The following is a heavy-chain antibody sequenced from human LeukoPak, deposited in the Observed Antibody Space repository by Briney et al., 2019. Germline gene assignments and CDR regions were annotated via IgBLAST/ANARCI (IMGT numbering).Heavy chain of an antibody. CDR2: ISGSGGST. CDR1: GFTFSSYA. Sequence: PGGSLRLSCAASGFTFSSYAMSWVRQAPGKGLEWVSAISGSGGSTYYADSVKGRFTISRDNSKNTLYLQMNSLRAEDTAAYYCAKGTRDGYNVPFDYWGQGTLVTVSS. V-gene: IGHV3-23*01. CDR3: AKGTRDGYNVPFDY. D-gene: IGHD5-24*01. J-gene: IGHJ4*02.